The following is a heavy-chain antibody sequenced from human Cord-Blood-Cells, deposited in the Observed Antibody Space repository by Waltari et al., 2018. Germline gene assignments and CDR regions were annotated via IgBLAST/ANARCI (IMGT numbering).Heavy chain of an antibody. Sequence: QVQLQESGPGLVKPSETLSLTCAVSGYSIRSGYYWGWIRQPPGKGLEWIGSIYHSGSTYYNPSLKSRVTISVDTSKNQFSLKLSSVTAADTAVYYCARDRGITYYDFWSGYYQFDYWGQGTLVTVSS. CDR2: IYHSGST. CDR3: ARDRGITYYDFWSGYYQFDY. CDR1: GYSIRSGYY. J-gene: IGHJ4*02. V-gene: IGHV4-38-2*02. D-gene: IGHD3-3*01.